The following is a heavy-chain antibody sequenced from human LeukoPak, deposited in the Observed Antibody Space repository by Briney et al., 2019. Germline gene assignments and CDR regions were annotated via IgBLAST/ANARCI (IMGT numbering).Heavy chain of an antibody. CDR1: GFTFSSYA. CDR3: ARHEAQMGELSPQSAFDI. J-gene: IGHJ3*02. V-gene: IGHV3-23*01. D-gene: IGHD3-16*02. CDR2: ISGSGGST. Sequence: GGSLRLSCAASGFTFSSYAMSWVRQAPGKGLEWVSVISGSGGSTYYADSVKGRFTISRDNSKNTLYLQMNSLRDEDKAVYYCARHEAQMGELSPQSAFDIWGQGTMLTVSS.